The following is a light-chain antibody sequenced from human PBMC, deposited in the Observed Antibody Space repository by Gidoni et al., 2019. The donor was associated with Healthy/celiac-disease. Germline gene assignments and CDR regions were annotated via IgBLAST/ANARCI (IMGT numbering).Light chain of an antibody. Sequence: DIQMNQSPSSLSASVGDRVTITCQASQTISNYLNWYQQKPGKAPKLLIYDASNLETGGPSRFSGSGSGTDFTFTISSLQPEDIETSYCQQYDNLPLTFGGGTKVDIK. CDR1: QTISNY. V-gene: IGKV1-33*01. CDR2: DAS. J-gene: IGKJ4*01. CDR3: QQYDNLPLT.